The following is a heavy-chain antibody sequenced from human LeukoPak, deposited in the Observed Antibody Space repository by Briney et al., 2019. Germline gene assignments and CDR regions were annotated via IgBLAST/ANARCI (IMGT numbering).Heavy chain of an antibody. V-gene: IGHV3-7*03. CDR2: IKQDGSEK. J-gene: IGHJ4*02. CDR3: ARVLIIATEFRDY. Sequence: GGSLRLSCAASGFTFSSYWMSWVRQAPGKGLEWVANIKQDGSEKYYVDSVKGRFTISRDNAKNSLYLQMNSLRAEDTAVYYCARVLIIATEFRDYWGQGTLVTVSS. D-gene: IGHD3-22*01. CDR1: GFTFSSYW.